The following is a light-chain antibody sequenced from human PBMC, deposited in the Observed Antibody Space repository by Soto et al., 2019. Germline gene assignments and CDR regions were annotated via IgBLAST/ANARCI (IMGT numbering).Light chain of an antibody. V-gene: IGKV3-20*01. CDR3: QQYVSSPWA. Sequence: EIVLTQSPGTLSLSPGERATLSCRASQSVSSTYIAWYQQKFGQAPRLLIYGASSRATGIPDRFSGSGSGTDFTLTISRLEPEDFAVYYCQQYVSSPWAFGQGTKVDI. J-gene: IGKJ1*01. CDR2: GAS. CDR1: QSVSSTY.